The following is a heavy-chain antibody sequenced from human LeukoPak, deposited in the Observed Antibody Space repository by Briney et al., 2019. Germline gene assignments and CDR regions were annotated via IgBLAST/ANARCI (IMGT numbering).Heavy chain of an antibody. Sequence: GGSLRLSCAASGFTFSSYAMSWVRQAPGTGLEWVSAISGSGGSTYYADSVKGRFTISRDNSKNTLYLQMNSLRAEDTAVYYCAKVGLGYDSSGYYYYYGMDVWGQGTTVTVSS. CDR3: AKVGLGYDSSGYYYYYGMDV. V-gene: IGHV3-23*01. CDR2: ISGSGGST. CDR1: GFTFSSYA. D-gene: IGHD3-22*01. J-gene: IGHJ6*02.